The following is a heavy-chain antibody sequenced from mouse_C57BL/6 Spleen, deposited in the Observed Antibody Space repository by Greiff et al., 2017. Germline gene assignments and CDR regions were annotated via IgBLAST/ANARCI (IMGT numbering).Heavy chain of an antibody. V-gene: IGHV5-4*01. J-gene: IGHJ4*01. CDR3: ARSRYDYDAMDD. Sequence: EVQLVESGGGLVKPGGSLKLSCAASGFTFSSYAMSWVRQTPEKRLEWVATISDGGSYTYYPDNVKGRFTISRDNAKNNLYLQMSHLKSEDTAMYYCARSRYDYDAMDDWGQGTSVTVSS. CDR2: ISDGGSYT. CDR1: GFTFSSYA.